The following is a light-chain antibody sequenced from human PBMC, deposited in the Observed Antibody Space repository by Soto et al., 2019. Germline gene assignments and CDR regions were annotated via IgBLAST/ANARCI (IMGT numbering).Light chain of an antibody. J-gene: IGKJ2*01. Sequence: IVMTQSPATLSASLRERVTLSCRASQSVRKDLAWYQQKPGQAPRLLIYAASARATGVPDRFSGSGSGTDFTLIISRLQSDDFGVYYCQQYHDWPPSTFGQGANLEI. CDR1: QSVRKD. CDR2: AAS. V-gene: IGKV3D-15*01. CDR3: QQYHDWPPST.